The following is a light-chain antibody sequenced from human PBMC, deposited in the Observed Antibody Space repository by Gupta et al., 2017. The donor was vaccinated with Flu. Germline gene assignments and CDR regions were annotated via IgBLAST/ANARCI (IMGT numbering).Light chain of an antibody. CDR3: QQYSRDSTFT. J-gene: IGKJ3*01. V-gene: IGKV1-5*03. CDR1: QSISSW. Sequence: DIQMTQSPSTLSASVGDRVTITCRASQSISSWLAWYQQKPGKAPKLLIYKASSLGGGVPSRFNGSESGTEFTLTISSLQPDDFATYYCQQYSRDSTFTFGPGTKVDIK. CDR2: KAS.